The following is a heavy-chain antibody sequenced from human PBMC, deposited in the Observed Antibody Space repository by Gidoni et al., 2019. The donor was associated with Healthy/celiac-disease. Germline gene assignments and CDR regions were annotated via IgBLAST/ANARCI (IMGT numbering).Heavy chain of an antibody. D-gene: IGHD6-19*01. J-gene: IGHJ4*02. CDR2: INHSGST. CDR3: ARVRNSWLRQFFDY. CDR1: GGSFSGYY. V-gene: IGHV4-34*01. Sequence: QVQLQQWGAGLLKPSETLSLTCAVYGGSFSGYYWSWIRQPPGKGLEWIGEINHSGSTNYNPSLKSRVTISVDTSKNQFSLKLSSVTAADTAVYYCARVRNSWLRQFFDYWGQGTLVTVSS.